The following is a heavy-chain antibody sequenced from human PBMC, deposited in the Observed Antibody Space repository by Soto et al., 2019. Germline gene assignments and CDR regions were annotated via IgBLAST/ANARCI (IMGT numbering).Heavy chain of an antibody. CDR3: ARGPADIFGDDFDI. CDR1: VGCFIGYY. D-gene: IGHD3-10*02. Sequence: SETLCLTCSFYVGCFIGYYCRLILQPPVNWVEWILQINHSGSTNYNPSLNSRVTISVDTSKNQFSLKLSSVTAAHTAVYYCARGPADIFGDDFDICGQGKMVSVSS. CDR2: INHSGST. V-gene: IGHV4-34*01. J-gene: IGHJ3*02.